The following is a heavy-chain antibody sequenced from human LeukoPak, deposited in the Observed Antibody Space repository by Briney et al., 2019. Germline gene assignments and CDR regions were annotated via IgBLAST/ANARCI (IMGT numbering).Heavy chain of an antibody. Sequence: GGSLRLSCAASGSTFSSYAMHWVRQAPGKGLEWVAVISYDGSNKYYADSVKGRFTISRDNSKNTLYLQMNSLRAEDTAVYYCAREAGIAVAGKGWFDPWGQGTLVTVSS. CDR1: GSTFSSYA. J-gene: IGHJ5*02. CDR3: AREAGIAVAGKGWFDP. CDR2: ISYDGSNK. V-gene: IGHV3-30*04. D-gene: IGHD6-19*01.